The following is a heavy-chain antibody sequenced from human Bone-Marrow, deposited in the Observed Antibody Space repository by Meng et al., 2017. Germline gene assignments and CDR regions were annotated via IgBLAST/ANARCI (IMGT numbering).Heavy chain of an antibody. CDR1: SGSINSYF. V-gene: IGHV4-59*01. CDR2: ISYSGST. CDR3: ARDIRQGGNIWFDP. Sequence: QVQLQESGPGLVKPSATLSLTCTVSSGSINSYFWSWIRQPPGKGPEWIGYISYSGSTNYNPSLKSRVTISVDTSKNQFSLKLSSVTAADTAVYYCARDIRQGGNIWFDPWGQGTLVTVSS. J-gene: IGHJ5*02. D-gene: IGHD3-16*01.